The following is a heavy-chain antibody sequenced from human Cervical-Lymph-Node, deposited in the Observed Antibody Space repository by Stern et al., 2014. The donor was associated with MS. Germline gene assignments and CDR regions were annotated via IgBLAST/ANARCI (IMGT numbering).Heavy chain of an antibody. J-gene: IGHJ4*02. V-gene: IGHV1-2*02. D-gene: IGHD4-11*01. Sequence: VQLVESGTDVKKPGASAKVSCEASGYSFTDYYIHWVRQAPGQGLEWMGGITPPTGPTTFAQNLEGGVTMPRNTSIPTAYMDLSRLSSADTAVYYCARDLADYRYYFDSWGPGTLVTVSS. CDR1: GYSFTDYY. CDR2: ITPPTGPT. CDR3: ARDLADYRYYFDS.